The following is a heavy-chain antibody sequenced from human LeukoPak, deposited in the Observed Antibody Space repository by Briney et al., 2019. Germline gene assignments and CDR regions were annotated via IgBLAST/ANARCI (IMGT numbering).Heavy chain of an antibody. Sequence: SETLSLTCTVSGGSISSYYWSWIRQPPGKGLEWIGYIYYSGSTNYNSSLKSRVTISVDTSKNQFSLKLSSVTAADTAVYYCARLRYYDRYNWFDPWGQGTLVTVSS. D-gene: IGHD3-22*01. J-gene: IGHJ5*02. V-gene: IGHV4-59*01. CDR2: IYYSGST. CDR3: ARLRYYDRYNWFDP. CDR1: GGSISSYY.